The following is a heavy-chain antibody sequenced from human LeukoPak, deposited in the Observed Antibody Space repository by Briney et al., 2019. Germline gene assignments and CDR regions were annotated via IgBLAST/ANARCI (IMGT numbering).Heavy chain of an antibody. D-gene: IGHD2-15*01. CDR2: MYPSGSF. J-gene: IGHJ5*02. V-gene: IGHV4-59*08. CDR1: GASMSSYY. CDR3: ARHRVLLSAFDP. Sequence: SETLSLTCTVSGASMSSYYWTWIRQPPGKGLEWIGYMYPSGSFNYNPSLKSRVTISVDTSKKQISLKLSSVTAADTAVYCCARHRVLLSAFDPWGQGTLVTVSS.